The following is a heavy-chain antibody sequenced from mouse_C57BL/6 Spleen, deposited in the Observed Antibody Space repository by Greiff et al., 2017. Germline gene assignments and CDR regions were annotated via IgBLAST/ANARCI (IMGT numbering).Heavy chain of an antibody. CDR1: GFNIKDYY. V-gene: IGHV14-2*01. CDR2: IDPEDGET. CDR3: ARIYDDDEGYAMDD. Sequence: VQLQQSGAELVKPGASVKLSCTASGFNIKDYYMPWVKQRTEQGLEWIGRIDPEDGETKYAPKFQGKATITADTASNTAYLQLSSLTSEDTAVYYCARIYDDDEGYAMDDWGQGTSVTVSS. D-gene: IGHD2-4*01. J-gene: IGHJ4*01.